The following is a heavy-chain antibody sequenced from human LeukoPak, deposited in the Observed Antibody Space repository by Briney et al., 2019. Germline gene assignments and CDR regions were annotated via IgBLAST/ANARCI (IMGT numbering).Heavy chain of an antibody. J-gene: IGHJ3*02. V-gene: IGHV1-46*01. CDR2: INPSGGST. D-gene: IGHD6-13*01. CDR1: GYTFTGYY. Sequence: ASVKVSCKASGYTFTGYYMHWVRQAPGQGLEWMGIINPSGGSTSYAQKFQGRVTMTRDMSTSTVYMELSSLRSEDTAVYYCAREEGSSWLELAFDIWAQGTMVTVSS. CDR3: AREEGSSWLELAFDI.